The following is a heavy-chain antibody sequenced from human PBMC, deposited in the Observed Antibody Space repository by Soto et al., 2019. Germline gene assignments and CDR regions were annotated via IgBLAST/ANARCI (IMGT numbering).Heavy chain of an antibody. D-gene: IGHD3-16*01. Sequence: QVQLVQSGDEVRKPGSSVKVSCKASGYIFVNYGIAWVRQAPGQGLEWMGWTSPYSGNTHYAGKVQGRLTMTTDTSTTTTYMDLGSLTSGDAAVYYFAMVDNYVTPTPQDVWGQGTPVTVSS. CDR1: GYIFVNYG. CDR3: AMVDNYVTPTPQDV. V-gene: IGHV1-18*01. J-gene: IGHJ6*02. CDR2: TSPYSGNT.